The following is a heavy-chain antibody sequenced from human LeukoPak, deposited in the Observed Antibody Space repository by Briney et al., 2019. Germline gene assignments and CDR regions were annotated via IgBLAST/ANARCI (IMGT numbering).Heavy chain of an antibody. CDR1: GFTFSSYS. J-gene: IGHJ4*02. CDR3: AKDTDSRFPDSSGYYADY. CDR2: ISSSSSTI. V-gene: IGHV3-48*04. Sequence: GGSLRLSCAASGFTFSSYSMNWVRQAPGKGLEWVSYISSSSSTIVYADSVKGRFTISRDNSKNSLYLQMNSLRTEDTALYYCAKDTDSRFPDSSGYYADYWGQGTLVTVSS. D-gene: IGHD3-22*01.